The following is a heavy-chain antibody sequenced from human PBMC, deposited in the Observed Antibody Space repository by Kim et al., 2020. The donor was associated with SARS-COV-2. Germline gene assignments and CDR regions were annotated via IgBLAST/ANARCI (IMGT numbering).Heavy chain of an antibody. D-gene: IGHD4-17*01. CDR1: GYTFTSYA. CDR2: INAGNGNT. V-gene: IGHV1-3*01. CDR3: ARDKPTTVTTFDP. Sequence: ASVKVSCKASGYTFTSYAMHWVRQAPGQRLEWMGWINAGNGNTKYSQKFQGRVTITRDTSASTAYMELSSLRSEDTAVYYCARDKPTTVTTFDPWGQGTLVTVSS. J-gene: IGHJ5*02.